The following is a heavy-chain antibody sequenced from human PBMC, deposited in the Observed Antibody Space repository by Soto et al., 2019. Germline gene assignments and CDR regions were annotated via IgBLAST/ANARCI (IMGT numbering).Heavy chain of an antibody. D-gene: IGHD2-2*01. CDR1: GGSISSGGYY. CDR2: IYYSGST. V-gene: IGHV4-31*03. Sequence: SETLSLTCTVSGGSISSGGYYWSWIRQHPGKGLEWIGYIYYSGSTYYNPSLKSRVTISVDTSKNQFSLKLSSVTAADTAVYYCARGDVVPAAIGAFDIWGQGTMVTVSS. J-gene: IGHJ3*02. CDR3: ARGDVVPAAIGAFDI.